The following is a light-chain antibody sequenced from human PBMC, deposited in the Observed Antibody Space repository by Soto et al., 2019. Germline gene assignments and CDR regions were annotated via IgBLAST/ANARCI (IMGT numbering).Light chain of an antibody. Sequence: QSALTQPPSASGSPGQSVTISCTGTSSDVGGYNYVSCYQQHPGKAPKLMIYEVIKRPSGVPDRFSGSRSGNTASLTVSGLQAEDEADYYCTSYAGSNIPVFGGGTKLTVL. J-gene: IGLJ2*01. CDR2: EVI. CDR3: TSYAGSNIPV. V-gene: IGLV2-8*01. CDR1: SSDVGGYNY.